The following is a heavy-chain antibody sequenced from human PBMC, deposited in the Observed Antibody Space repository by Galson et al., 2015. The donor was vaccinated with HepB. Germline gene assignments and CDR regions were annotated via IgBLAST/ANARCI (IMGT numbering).Heavy chain of an antibody. D-gene: IGHD2-15*01. J-gene: IGHJ6*04. Sequence: SLRLSCAASGFSFTTYWMYWVRQAPGKGLVWVSRINSDGSSTTYADSVKGRFTVSRDNAKNTLYLQMNSLRVEDTAVYYCASLVAYYYFGMDVWGEGTTVTVSS. CDR1: GFSFTTYW. CDR3: ASLVAYYYFGMDV. CDR2: INSDGSST. V-gene: IGHV3-74*01.